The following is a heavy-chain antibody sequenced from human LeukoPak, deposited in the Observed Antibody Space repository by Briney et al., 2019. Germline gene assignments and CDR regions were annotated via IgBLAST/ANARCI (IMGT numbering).Heavy chain of an antibody. CDR3: ARGRYSSSWYLVGNWFDP. Sequence: EASVKVSCKASGYTFTSYGISWVRQAPGQGLEWMGRIIPIFGTANYAQKFQGRVTITTDESTSTAYMELSSLRSEDTAVYYCARGRYSSSWYLVGNWFDPWGQGTLVTVSS. J-gene: IGHJ5*02. CDR1: GYTFTSYG. V-gene: IGHV1-69*05. CDR2: IIPIFGTA. D-gene: IGHD6-13*01.